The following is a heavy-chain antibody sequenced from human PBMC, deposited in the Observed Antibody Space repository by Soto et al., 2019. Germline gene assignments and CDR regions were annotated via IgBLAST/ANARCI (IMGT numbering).Heavy chain of an antibody. Sequence: GGSLRLSCAASGFTFSSNLMSWVRQAPGKGLEWVSGFSGSGSRTHYADSVKGRFTISRVNSKNTLYLQMNSLRVEDTAIYYCAKVDSSGWYWFDSWGQGTLVTVSS. CDR1: GFTFSSNL. J-gene: IGHJ5*01. D-gene: IGHD6-19*01. CDR2: FSGSGSRT. V-gene: IGHV3-23*01. CDR3: AKVDSSGWYWFDS.